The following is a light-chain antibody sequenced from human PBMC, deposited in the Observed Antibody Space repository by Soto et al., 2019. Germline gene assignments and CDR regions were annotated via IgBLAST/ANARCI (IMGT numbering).Light chain of an antibody. CDR1: SSDVGSYNL. CDR3: CSYAGSSTVV. CDR2: EVS. V-gene: IGLV2-23*02. Sequence: QSALTQPASVSGSPGQSITISCTGTSSDVGSYNLVSWYQQHPGKAPKLMIYEVSKRPSGVSNRFSGSKSGNTASLTISGLQAEAEADYYCCSYAGSSTVVFGGGTQLTVL. J-gene: IGLJ2*01.